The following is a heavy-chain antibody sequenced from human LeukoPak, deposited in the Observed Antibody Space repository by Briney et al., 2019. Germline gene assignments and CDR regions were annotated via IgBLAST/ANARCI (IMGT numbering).Heavy chain of an antibody. D-gene: IGHD4-23*01. V-gene: IGHV1-2*02. Sequence: GASVKASCKASGYTFTGYYMHWVRQAPGQGLEWMGWINPNSGVTNYAQKFQGRVTMTRDTSISTAYMELSSLRSDDTAVYYCARDLFTLYGGNSGFHFDYWGQGALVTVSS. J-gene: IGHJ4*02. CDR3: ARDLFTLYGGNSGFHFDY. CDR2: INPNSGVT. CDR1: GYTFTGYY.